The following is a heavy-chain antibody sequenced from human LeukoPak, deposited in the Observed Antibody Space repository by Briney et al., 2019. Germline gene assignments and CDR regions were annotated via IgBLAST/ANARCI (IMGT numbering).Heavy chain of an antibody. CDR1: GFMFSNYW. CDR2: IKKDGSDK. CDR3: ARDSLIQHGSGSYWGFDY. D-gene: IGHD3-10*01. V-gene: IGHV3-7*03. Sequence: GGALRLSCAASGFMFSNYWMSWVRQPPGKGPEWVGDIKKDGSDKYYVGSVKGRFTISRDNAKNSLYLQMNSLRGEDTAVYYCARDSLIQHGSGSYWGFDYWGQGILVTVSS. J-gene: IGHJ4*02.